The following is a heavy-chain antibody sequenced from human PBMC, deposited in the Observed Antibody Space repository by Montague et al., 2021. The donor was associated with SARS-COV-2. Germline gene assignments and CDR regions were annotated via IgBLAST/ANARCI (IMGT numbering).Heavy chain of an antibody. J-gene: IGHJ4*02. D-gene: IGHD3-22*01. CDR1: GFTFSTFW. Sequence: SLRLSCAASGFTFSTFWMTWVRQVPGNGLGWVANIKQDGSEKYYVDSVKGRFTISRDNAKNSLYLQLDSLRAEDTAVYYCARDYDSSGYQYWGQGALVTVSS. CDR2: IKQDGSEK. V-gene: IGHV3-7*03. CDR3: ARDYDSSGYQY.